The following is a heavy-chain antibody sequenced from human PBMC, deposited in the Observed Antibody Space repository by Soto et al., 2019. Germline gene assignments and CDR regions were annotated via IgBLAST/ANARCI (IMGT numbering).Heavy chain of an antibody. CDR2: IVVGSGNT. V-gene: IGHV1-58*01. J-gene: IGHJ6*02. CDR1: GFTFTSSA. Sequence: SVKVSCKASGFTFTSSAVQWVRQARGQRLEWIGWIVVGSGNTNYAQKFQERVTITRDMSTSTAYMELSSLRSEDTAVYYCAAPSLNYYYGMDVWGQGTTVTVSS. CDR3: AAPSLNYYYGMDV. D-gene: IGHD2-15*01.